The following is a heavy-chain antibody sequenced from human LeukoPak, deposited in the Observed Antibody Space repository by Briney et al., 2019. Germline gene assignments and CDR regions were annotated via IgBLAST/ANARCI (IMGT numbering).Heavy chain of an antibody. CDR1: GGSFSGYY. Sequence: ASETLSLTCAVYGGSFSGYYWSWIRQPPGKGLEWIGEINHSGSTNYNPSLKSRVTISVDTSKNQFSLKLSSVTAADTAVYYCARGDRIVVVPAAIDLYYYGMDVWGQGTTVTVSS. J-gene: IGHJ6*02. V-gene: IGHV4-34*01. CDR3: ARGDRIVVVPAAIDLYYYGMDV. CDR2: INHSGST. D-gene: IGHD2-2*01.